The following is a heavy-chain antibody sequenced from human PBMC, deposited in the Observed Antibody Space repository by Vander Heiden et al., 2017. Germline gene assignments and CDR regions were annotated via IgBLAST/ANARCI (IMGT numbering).Heavy chain of an antibody. V-gene: IGHV1-69*01. CDR1: AGTFSSYA. Sequence: QVQLVQSGAEVKKPGSSVKVSCKASAGTFSSYAISWVRQAPGQGFEWMGGIIPIFGTANYAQKCQGRVTITADESTSTAYMELSSLRSEDTAVYYCARDTSSYDILTGYYIAEYFQHWGQGTLVTVSS. D-gene: IGHD3-9*01. J-gene: IGHJ1*01. CDR3: ARDTSSYDILTGYYIAEYFQH. CDR2: IIPIFGTA.